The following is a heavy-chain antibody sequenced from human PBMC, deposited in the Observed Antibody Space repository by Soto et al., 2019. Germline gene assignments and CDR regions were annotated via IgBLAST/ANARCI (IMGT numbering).Heavy chain of an antibody. CDR3: VRVVAIPGYPDN. J-gene: IGHJ4*02. Sequence: QVQLVHSGAEVRQPASSVKVSCKTSGGTFSSYAISWVRQAPGQELEWMGGIVLIVDTSTYVQKFQGRVTITADEATSTVYMDLSSLRSDDTAVYYCVRVVAIPGYPDNWGQGTLVTVSS. D-gene: IGHD5-12*01. V-gene: IGHV1-69*12. CDR1: GGTFSSYA. CDR2: IVLIVDTS.